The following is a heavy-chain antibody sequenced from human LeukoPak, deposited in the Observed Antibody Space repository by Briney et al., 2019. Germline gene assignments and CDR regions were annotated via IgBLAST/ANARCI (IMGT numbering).Heavy chain of an antibody. V-gene: IGHV1-69*01. CDR2: ISPIFGTA. Sequence: SVKVSCKASGCTFSSYAISWVRQAPGQGLEWMEGISPIFGTANYAQKFQGRVTITADDSTSTAYMELSSLRSQDTAVYYCARVRPYSYGSGTNWFDPWGQGTLVTVSS. J-gene: IGHJ5*02. D-gene: IGHD3-10*01. CDR3: ARVRPYSYGSGTNWFDP. CDR1: GCTFSSYA.